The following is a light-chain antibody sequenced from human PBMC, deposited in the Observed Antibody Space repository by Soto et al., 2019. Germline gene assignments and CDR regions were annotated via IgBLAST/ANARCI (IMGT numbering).Light chain of an antibody. V-gene: IGLV2-14*01. CDR3: QSYDISLHNYV. Sequence: QSALTQPASVSGSPGQSITISCTGTSSDVGNYKYVSWYQQHPGKAPKLMIYEVSNRPSGVSNRFSGSKSGNTASLTISGLQAEDETDYYCQSYDISLHNYVFGTGTKVTVL. CDR1: SSDVGNYKY. J-gene: IGLJ1*01. CDR2: EVS.